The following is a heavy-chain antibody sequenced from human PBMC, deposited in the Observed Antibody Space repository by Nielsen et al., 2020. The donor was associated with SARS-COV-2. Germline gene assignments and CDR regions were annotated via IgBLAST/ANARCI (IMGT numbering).Heavy chain of an antibody. Sequence: SETLSLTCTVSGGSISSYYWGWIRQPPGKGLEWIGSIYYSGSTYYNPSLKSRVTISVDTSKNQFSLKLSSVTAADTAVYYCARVGNDILTGYYTWGQGTLVTVSS. CDR2: IYYSGST. CDR1: GGSISSYY. CDR3: ARVGNDILTGYYT. V-gene: IGHV4-39*07. J-gene: IGHJ5*02. D-gene: IGHD3-9*01.